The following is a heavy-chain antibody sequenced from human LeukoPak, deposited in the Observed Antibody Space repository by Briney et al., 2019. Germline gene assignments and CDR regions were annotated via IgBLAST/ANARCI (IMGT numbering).Heavy chain of an antibody. CDR3: ATNVHQ. Sequence: GGSLRLSCAASGFTFSNYWMSWVRQAPGKGLECVASVKPDGVEKYYMDSVKGRFTISRDNAKNSLYLQMNSLRAEDTAVYYCATNVHQWGQGTLDTVSS. CDR2: VKPDGVEK. D-gene: IGHD2-8*01. CDR1: GFTFSNYW. J-gene: IGHJ4*02. V-gene: IGHV3-7*01.